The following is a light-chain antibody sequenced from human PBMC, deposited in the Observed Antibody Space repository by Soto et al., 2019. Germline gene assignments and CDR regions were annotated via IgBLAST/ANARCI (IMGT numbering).Light chain of an antibody. CDR1: QSVSTD. CDR3: QQYNNWPRT. J-gene: IGKJ1*01. Sequence: EIVMTQSPATLSVSLGGRATLSCRASQSVSTDLAWYQQRPGQAPRLLIFGASTRATGIPARFTGSGSGTEFTLTINSLQSEDFAVYYCQQYNNWPRTFGQGTKVDI. V-gene: IGKV3-15*01. CDR2: GAS.